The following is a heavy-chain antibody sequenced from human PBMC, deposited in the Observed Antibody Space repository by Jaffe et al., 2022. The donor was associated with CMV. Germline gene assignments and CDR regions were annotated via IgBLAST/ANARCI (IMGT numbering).Heavy chain of an antibody. CDR2: IYPGDSDT. Sequence: EVQLVQSGAEVKKPGESLKISCKGSGYSFTSYWIGWVRQMPGKGLEWMGIIYPGDSDTRYSPSFQGQVTISADKSISTAYLQWSSLKASDTAMYYCARHAGRDSTGVGTYYYYMDVWGKGTTVTVSS. D-gene: IGHD6-25*01. CDR1: GYSFTSYW. V-gene: IGHV5-51*01. CDR3: ARHAGRDSTGVGTYYYYMDV. J-gene: IGHJ6*03.